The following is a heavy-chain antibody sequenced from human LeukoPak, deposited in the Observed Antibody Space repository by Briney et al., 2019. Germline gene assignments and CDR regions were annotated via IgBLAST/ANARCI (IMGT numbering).Heavy chain of an antibody. J-gene: IGHJ6*03. Sequence: PGGSLRLSCAASGFTFSSYWMSWVRQAPGKGLEWVANIKQDGSEKYYVDSVKGRFTISRDNAKNSLYLQMNSLRAEDTAVYYCARGYCSSTSCLKSGTYYYYMDVWGKGTTVTVSS. CDR2: IKQDGSEK. V-gene: IGHV3-7*01. CDR3: ARGYCSSTSCLKSGTYYYYMDV. CDR1: GFTFSSYW. D-gene: IGHD2-2*01.